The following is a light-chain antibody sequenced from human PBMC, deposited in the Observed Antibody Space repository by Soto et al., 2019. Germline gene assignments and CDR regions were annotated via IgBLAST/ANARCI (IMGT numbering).Light chain of an antibody. J-gene: IGLJ1*01. V-gene: IGLV1-40*01. CDR1: SSNIGAGFD. CDR3: QSFDSSLNGYV. CDR2: GNI. Sequence: QSVLTQPPSVSGAPGQRVTISCAGTSSNIGAGFDIHWYQQLPGTAPKLLIFGNINRPSGVPDRFSGSKSGTSASLAITGLQAEDEADYYSQSFDSSLNGYVFGTGTKLTVL.